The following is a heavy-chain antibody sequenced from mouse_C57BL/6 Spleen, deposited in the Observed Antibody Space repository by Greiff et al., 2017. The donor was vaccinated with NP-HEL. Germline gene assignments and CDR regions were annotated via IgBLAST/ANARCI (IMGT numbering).Heavy chain of an antibody. Sequence: LVESGAELARPGASVKMSCKASGYTFTSYTMHWVKQRPGQGLEWIGYINPSSGYTKYNQKFKDKATLTADKSSSTAYMQLSSLTSEDSAVYYCARGGYSYYGSSGDYWGQGTTLTVSS. CDR3: ARGGYSYYGSSGDY. CDR1: GYTFTSYT. D-gene: IGHD1-1*01. CDR2: INPSSGYT. J-gene: IGHJ2*01. V-gene: IGHV1-4*01.